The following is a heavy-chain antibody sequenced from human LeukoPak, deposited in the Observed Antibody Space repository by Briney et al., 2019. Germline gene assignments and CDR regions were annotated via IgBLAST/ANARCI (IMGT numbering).Heavy chain of an antibody. D-gene: IGHD2-2*01. CDR2: IYHSGST. CDR1: GGSISSSNW. Sequence: PSETLSLTCAVSGGSISSSNWWSWVRPPPGKGLEWIGEIYHSGSTNYNPSLKSRVTISVDKSKNQFSLKLSSVTAADTAVYYCARAGYCSSTSCRRMDVWGKGTTVTVSS. CDR3: ARAGYCSSTSCRRMDV. J-gene: IGHJ6*04. V-gene: IGHV4-4*02.